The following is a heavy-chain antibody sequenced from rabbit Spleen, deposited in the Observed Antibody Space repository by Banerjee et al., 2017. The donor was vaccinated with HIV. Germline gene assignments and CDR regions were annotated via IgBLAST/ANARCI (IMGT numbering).Heavy chain of an antibody. D-gene: IGHD8-1*01. V-gene: IGHV1S7*01. CDR3: ARDTGSSFSSYGMDL. Sequence: ESGGGLVKPEGSLKLSCTASGFSLSSYYMNWVRQAPGKGLEWIGYIDPLFGITYYANWVNGRFSISKENAQNTVFLQMTSLTAADTATYFCARDTGSSFSSYGMDLWGQGTLVTVS. CDR2: IDPLFGIT. CDR1: GFSLSSYY. J-gene: IGHJ3*01.